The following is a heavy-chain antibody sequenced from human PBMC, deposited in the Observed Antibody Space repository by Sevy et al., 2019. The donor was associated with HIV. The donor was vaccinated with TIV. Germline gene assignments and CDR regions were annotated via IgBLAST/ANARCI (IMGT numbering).Heavy chain of an antibody. CDR1: GFDFSIYS. Sequence: GGSLRLSSAASGFDFSIYSMNWVRQAPGKGLEWVSTLSFGCGKINYADSVKGRFTISRDNSKSSVYLQMNNMRVEDTAVYYCAREGCTKPHDYWGQGTLVTVSS. V-gene: IGHV3-23*01. CDR2: LSFGCGKI. J-gene: IGHJ4*02. D-gene: IGHD2-8*01. CDR3: AREGCTKPHDY.